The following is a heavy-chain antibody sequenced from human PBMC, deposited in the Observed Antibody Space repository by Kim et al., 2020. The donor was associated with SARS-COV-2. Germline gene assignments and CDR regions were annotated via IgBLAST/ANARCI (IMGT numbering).Heavy chain of an antibody. V-gene: IGHV1-46*01. D-gene: IGHD4-17*01. J-gene: IGHJ6*02. Sequence: ASVKVSCKASGYTFTSYYMHWVRQAPGQGLEWMGIINPSGGSTSYAQKFQGRVTMTRDTSTSTVYMELSSLRSEDTAVYYCARGGTTVVMADYYGMDVWGQGTTVTVSS. CDR1: GYTFTSYY. CDR2: INPSGGST. CDR3: ARGGTTVVMADYYGMDV.